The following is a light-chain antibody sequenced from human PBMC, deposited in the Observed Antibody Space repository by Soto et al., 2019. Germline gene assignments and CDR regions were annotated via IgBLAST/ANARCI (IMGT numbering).Light chain of an antibody. Sequence: QTVVTQEPSFSVSPGGTVTLTCGLSSGSVSASYYPSWYQQTPGQAPRTLIYSTSTRSSGVPDRFSGSILGNKAALTITGAQADDESDYYCVLYMGSGISVFGGGTQVTVL. V-gene: IGLV8-61*01. CDR1: SGSVSASYY. CDR2: STS. J-gene: IGLJ2*01. CDR3: VLYMGSGISV.